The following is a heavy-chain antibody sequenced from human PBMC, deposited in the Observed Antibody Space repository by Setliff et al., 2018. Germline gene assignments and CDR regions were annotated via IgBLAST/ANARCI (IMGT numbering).Heavy chain of an antibody. CDR2: INHNSGGT. Sequence: ASVKVSCKASGYPFTGYYMHWVRQAPGQGLEWMGWINHNSGGTNYAQKFQGRVTMTRDTSISTAYMELSRLRSDDTAVYYCARFSGHNYGSFDSWGQGTLVTVSS. J-gene: IGHJ4*02. CDR1: GYPFTGYY. D-gene: IGHD5-18*01. V-gene: IGHV1-2*02. CDR3: ARFSGHNYGSFDS.